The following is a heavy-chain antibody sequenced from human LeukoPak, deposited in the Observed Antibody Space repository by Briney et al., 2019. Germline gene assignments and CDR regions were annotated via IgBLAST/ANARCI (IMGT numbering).Heavy chain of an antibody. CDR1: GYSFTTYY. D-gene: IGHD2-2*01. CDR2: INPSGGST. J-gene: IGHJ5*02. CDR3: ARDEGSSWYDE. V-gene: IGHV1-46*01. Sequence: ASVKVSCKASGYSFTTYYMHWVRQAPGQGLEWMGIINPSGGSTTYAQKFQGRVTMTRDTSTSTVYMELSSLRSEDAAVYYCARDEGSSWYDEWGQGTLVTVSS.